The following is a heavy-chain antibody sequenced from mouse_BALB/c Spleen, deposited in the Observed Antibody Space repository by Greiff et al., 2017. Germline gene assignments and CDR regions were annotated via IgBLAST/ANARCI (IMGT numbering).Heavy chain of an antibody. D-gene: IGHD2-1*01. CDR1: GYSFTGYF. J-gene: IGHJ3*01. Sequence: EVKLVESGPELVKPGASVKISCKASGYSFTGYFMNWVMQSHGKSLEWIGRINPYNGDTFYNQKFKGKATLTVDKSSSTAHMELRSLASEDSAVYYCARSRGNYPFAYWGQGTLVTVSA. CDR3: ARSRGNYPFAY. CDR2: INPYNGDT. V-gene: IGHV1-20*02.